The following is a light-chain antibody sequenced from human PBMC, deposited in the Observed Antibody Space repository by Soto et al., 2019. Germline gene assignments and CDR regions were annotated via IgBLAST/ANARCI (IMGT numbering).Light chain of an antibody. Sequence: DIHITQSPSTLSASVGDRVTITCRASQTINRWLAWYQQKPGEVPKLLIYKASVLESGVPSRFSGSGSGTEFTLTISRLQPEDVATYYCQHWSFGQGTKV. CDR3: QHWS. CDR1: QTINRW. J-gene: IGKJ1*01. V-gene: IGKV1-5*03. CDR2: KAS.